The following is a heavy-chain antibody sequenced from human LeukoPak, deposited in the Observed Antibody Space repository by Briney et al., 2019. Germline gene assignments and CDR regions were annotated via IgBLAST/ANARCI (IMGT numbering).Heavy chain of an antibody. Sequence: PSETLSLTCTVSGGSISSYYWSWIRQPPGKGLEWIGCIYYSGSTNYNPSLKSRVTISVDTSKNQFSLKLSSVTAADTAVYYCARGTDSSSSSLLFDYWGQGTLVTVSS. J-gene: IGHJ4*02. CDR1: GGSISSYY. CDR2: IYYSGST. CDR3: ARGTDSSSSSLLFDY. D-gene: IGHD6-13*01. V-gene: IGHV4-59*01.